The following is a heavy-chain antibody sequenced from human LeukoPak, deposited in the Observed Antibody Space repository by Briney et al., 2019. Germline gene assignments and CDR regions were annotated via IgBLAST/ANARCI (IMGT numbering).Heavy chain of an antibody. Sequence: SETLSLTCTVSGGSISSSTYYWGWIRQPPGKGLEWIGSLYYSGNSYYNPSLKSRVTISVDTSMNQFSLKLSPVTAADTAVYYCARQRRSVDCWGQGTLVTVSS. CDR1: GGSISSSTYY. CDR3: ARQRRSVDC. J-gene: IGHJ4*02. V-gene: IGHV4-39*01. CDR2: LYYSGNS.